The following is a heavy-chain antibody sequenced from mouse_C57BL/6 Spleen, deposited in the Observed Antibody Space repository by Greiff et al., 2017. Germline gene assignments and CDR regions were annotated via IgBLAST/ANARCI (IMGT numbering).Heavy chain of an antibody. Sequence: VKLVESGAELARPGASVKLSCKASGYTFTSYGISWVKQRTGQGLEWIGEIYPRSGNTYYNEKFKGKATLTADKSSSTAYMGLRSLTSEDSAVYFCARLTAQATLNDYWGQGTTLTVSS. CDR1: GYTFTSYG. CDR3: ARLTAQATLNDY. V-gene: IGHV1-81*01. D-gene: IGHD3-2*02. J-gene: IGHJ2*01. CDR2: IYPRSGNT.